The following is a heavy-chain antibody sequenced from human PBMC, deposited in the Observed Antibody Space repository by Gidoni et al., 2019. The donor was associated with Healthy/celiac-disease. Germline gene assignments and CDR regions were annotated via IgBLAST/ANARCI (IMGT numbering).Heavy chain of an antibody. Sequence: QVQLVESGGGVVQPGRSLRLSCAASGFTFSSYGLHWVRQAPGQGLEWVAVIWYDGSNKYYADSVKGRFTISRDNSKNTLYLQMNSLRAEDTAVYYCARGPLGSTSYNWFDPWGQGTLVTVSS. CDR1: GFTFSSYG. CDR2: IWYDGSNK. CDR3: ARGPLGSTSYNWFDP. V-gene: IGHV3-33*01. J-gene: IGHJ5*02. D-gene: IGHD2-2*01.